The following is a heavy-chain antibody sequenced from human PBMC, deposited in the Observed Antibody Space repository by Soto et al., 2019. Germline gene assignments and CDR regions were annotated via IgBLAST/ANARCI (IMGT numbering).Heavy chain of an antibody. Sequence: QLQLHESGPGLVKPSETLSLTCTVSGASVSSSSYYWGWIRQPPGKGLEWIGSIYYSGSTYYNPSLKSRVTISVDTSKNQFALKLSSVTAADTAVYYCARLNAGTTYYYYGMDVWGQGTTVTVSS. CDR3: ARLNAGTTYYYYGMDV. J-gene: IGHJ6*02. D-gene: IGHD1-7*01. CDR2: IYYSGST. V-gene: IGHV4-39*01. CDR1: GASVSSSSYY.